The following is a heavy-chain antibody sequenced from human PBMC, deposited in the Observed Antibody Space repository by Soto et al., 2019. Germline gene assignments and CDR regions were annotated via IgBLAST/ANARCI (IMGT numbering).Heavy chain of an antibody. Sequence: QVQLAQSGAEVKKPWASVTVSCKASGYTFSSYGISWVRQAPGQGLEWVGWISVHNGYTKYATELQGRVTMTTDTSTSTAYMELRSLRSDDSAVYFCARLEHNFGPHDYWGQGTLVTVTS. D-gene: IGHD1-1*01. J-gene: IGHJ4*02. CDR1: GYTFSSYG. CDR3: ARLEHNFGPHDY. CDR2: ISVHNGYT. V-gene: IGHV1-18*01.